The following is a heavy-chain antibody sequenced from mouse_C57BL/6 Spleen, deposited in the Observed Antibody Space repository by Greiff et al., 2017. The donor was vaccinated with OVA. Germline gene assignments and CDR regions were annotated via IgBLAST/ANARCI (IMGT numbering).Heavy chain of an antibody. V-gene: IGHV1-82*01. J-gene: IGHJ4*01. Sequence: VKLQQSGPELVKPGASVKISCKASGYAFSSSWMNWVKQRPGKGLEWIGRIYPGDGDTNYNGKFKGKATLTADKSSSTAYMQLSSLTSEDSAVYFCARVAYGNYYAMDYWGQGTSVTVSS. D-gene: IGHD2-10*02. CDR3: ARVAYGNYYAMDY. CDR1: GYAFSSSW. CDR2: IYPGDGDT.